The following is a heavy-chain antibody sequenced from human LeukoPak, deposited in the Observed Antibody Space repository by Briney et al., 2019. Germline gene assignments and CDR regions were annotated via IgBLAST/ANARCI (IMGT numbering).Heavy chain of an antibody. CDR2: IYHSGST. CDR3: AREDSTTGNQCLDY. V-gene: IGHV4-38-2*02. Sequence: SETLSLTCTVSGYSISSGYYWGWIRQPPGKGLEWIGGIYHSGSTYYNPSLKSRVTISVDTSKNQFSLKLSSVTAADTAVYYCAREDSTTGNQCLDYWGQGTLVTVSS. CDR1: GYSISSGYY. J-gene: IGHJ4*02. D-gene: IGHD1-26*01.